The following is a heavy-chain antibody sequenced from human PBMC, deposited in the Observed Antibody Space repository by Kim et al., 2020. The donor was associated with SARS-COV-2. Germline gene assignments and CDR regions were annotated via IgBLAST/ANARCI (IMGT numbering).Heavy chain of an antibody. J-gene: IGHJ4*02. D-gene: IGHD5-12*01. CDR2: IYYSGST. CDR3: ARQNGRWLQLAADFDY. Sequence: SETLSLTCTVSGGSISSSSYYWGWIRQPPGKGLEWIGSIYYSGSTYYNPSLKRRVTISVDTSKNQFSLKLSSVTAADTAVYYCARQNGRWLQLAADFDYRGQGTLVTVSS. CDR1: GGSISSSSYY. V-gene: IGHV4-39*01.